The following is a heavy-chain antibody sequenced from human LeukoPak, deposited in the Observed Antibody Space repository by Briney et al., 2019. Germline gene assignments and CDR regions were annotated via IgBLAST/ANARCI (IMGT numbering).Heavy chain of an antibody. CDR2: INPNSGGT. CDR1: GYTFTGYY. D-gene: IGHD3-9*01. V-gene: IGHV1-2*02. Sequence: ASVKVSCKASGYTFTGYYMHWVRQAPGQGLEWMGWINPNSGGTNYARKFQGRVTMTRDMSTSTVYMELSSLRSEDTAVYYCARSPDILTGENFDYWGQGTLVTVSS. J-gene: IGHJ4*02. CDR3: ARSPDILTGENFDY.